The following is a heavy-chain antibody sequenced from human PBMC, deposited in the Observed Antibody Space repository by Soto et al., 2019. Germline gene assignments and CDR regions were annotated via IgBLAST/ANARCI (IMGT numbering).Heavy chain of an antibody. CDR3: ARIPRYSYPTSDPLDN. CDR2: ILPIMGSV. CDR1: GGTFNTYT. Sequence: QVHLVQSGSEVKKPGSSVTVSCKASGGTFNTYTFGWVRQAPGQGLEWMGSILPIMGSVNYAHDFRGRLSITADPSTTTAYMELTSLTSHDTAIYYCARIPRYSYPTSDPLDNWGQGTLVTVSS. V-gene: IGHV1-69*01. D-gene: IGHD2-15*01. J-gene: IGHJ4*02.